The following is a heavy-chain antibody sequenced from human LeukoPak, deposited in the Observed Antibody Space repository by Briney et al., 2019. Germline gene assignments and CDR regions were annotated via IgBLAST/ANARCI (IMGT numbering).Heavy chain of an antibody. J-gene: IGHJ6*03. CDR2: IRYDGSNK. Sequence: GGSLRLSCAASGFTFSSYGMHWVRQAPGKGLEWVAFIRYDGSNKCYADSVKGRFTISRDNSKNTLYLQLNSLRAEDTAVYYCVPRKEWSCYMDVWGKGTTVTVSS. V-gene: IGHV3-30*02. D-gene: IGHD3-3*01. CDR1: GFTFSSYG. CDR3: VPRKEWSCYMDV.